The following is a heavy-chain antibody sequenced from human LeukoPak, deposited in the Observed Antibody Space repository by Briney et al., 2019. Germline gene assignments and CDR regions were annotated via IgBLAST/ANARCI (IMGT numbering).Heavy chain of an antibody. CDR3: ASGMGRYGEHAFDI. V-gene: IGHV3-13*01. D-gene: IGHD1-14*01. Sequence: GGSLRLSCAASGFTFSSYDMHWVRQATGKGLEWVSAIGTAGDTNYTVCMNGPSTTSRKKAKNSLYLQMNSLRTGHTPVYYCASGMGRYGEHAFDIGGQGTMLTVS. CDR1: GFTFSSYD. J-gene: IGHJ3*02. CDR2: IGTAGDT.